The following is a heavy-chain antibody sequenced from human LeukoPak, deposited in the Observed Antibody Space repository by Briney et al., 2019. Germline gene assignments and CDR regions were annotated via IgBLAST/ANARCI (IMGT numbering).Heavy chain of an antibody. CDR2: TFYSGST. Sequence: SETLSLTCTVSGGSISNYYWSWIRQPPGKGLEWIGYTFYSGSTSYNPSLKSRVTISVDTSENQFSLRLNSVTVADTAVYYCARHPSSSWSFDYWGQGTLVTVSS. CDR3: ARHPSSSWSFDY. CDR1: GGSISNYY. J-gene: IGHJ4*02. V-gene: IGHV4-59*08. D-gene: IGHD6-13*01.